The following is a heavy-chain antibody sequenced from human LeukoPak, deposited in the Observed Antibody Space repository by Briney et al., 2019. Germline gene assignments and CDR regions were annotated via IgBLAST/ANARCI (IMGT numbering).Heavy chain of an antibody. J-gene: IGHJ4*02. CDR3: AKVGDGYNLFDY. Sequence: PGGSLRLSCAASGFTFSRYAMTWVRRAPGKGLEWVSAISGSGGSTFYADSVKGRFTISRDSSKNTLYLQMNSLRAEDTAVYYCAKVGDGYNLFDYWGQGTLVTVSS. D-gene: IGHD5-24*01. CDR1: GFTFSRYA. V-gene: IGHV3-23*01. CDR2: ISGSGGST.